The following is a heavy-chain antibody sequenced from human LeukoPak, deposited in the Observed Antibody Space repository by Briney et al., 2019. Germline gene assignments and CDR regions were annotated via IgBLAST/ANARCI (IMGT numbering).Heavy chain of an antibody. CDR1: GFTFSSYA. CDR2: ISGSGGST. D-gene: IGHD6-19*01. J-gene: IGHJ4*02. Sequence: GGSLRLSCAASGFTFSSYAMRWVRQASGKGLEYVSAISGSGGSTYYADSVKGRFTISRDNSKNTLYLQMNSLRAEDTAVYYCAKTIAVAAGYYFDYWGQGTLVTVSS. V-gene: IGHV3-23*01. CDR3: AKTIAVAAGYYFDY.